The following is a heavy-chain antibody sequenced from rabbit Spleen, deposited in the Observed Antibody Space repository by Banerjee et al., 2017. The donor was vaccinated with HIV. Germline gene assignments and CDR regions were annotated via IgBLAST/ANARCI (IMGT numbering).Heavy chain of an antibody. CDR1: GFSFSSSDY. Sequence: QSLEESGGGLVQPEGSLTLTCKASGFSFSSSDYMCWVRQAPGKGLEWISCIAGSSSAFTYSATWAQGRFTCSKTSSTTVTLQMTSLTVADTATYFCAREVIVDSGYGAPGGSLWGPGTLVTVS. J-gene: IGHJ4*01. CDR2: IAGSSSAFT. V-gene: IGHV1S40*01. CDR3: AREVIVDSGYGAPGGSL. D-gene: IGHD1-1*01.